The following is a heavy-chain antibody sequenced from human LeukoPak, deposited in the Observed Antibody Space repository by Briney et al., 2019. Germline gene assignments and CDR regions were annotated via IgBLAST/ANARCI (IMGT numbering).Heavy chain of an antibody. V-gene: IGHV4-39*01. J-gene: IGHJ4*02. CDR1: GGSISSSSYS. D-gene: IGHD3-22*01. Sequence: SETLSLTCTVSGGSISSSSYSWGWIRQPPGKGLEWIGSIYYSGSTYYNPSLKSRVTIPVDTSKNQFSLKLSSVTAADTAVYYCARHRLHYYDSSGQRGQNFDYWGQGTLVTVSS. CDR2: IYYSGST. CDR3: ARHRLHYYDSSGQRGQNFDY.